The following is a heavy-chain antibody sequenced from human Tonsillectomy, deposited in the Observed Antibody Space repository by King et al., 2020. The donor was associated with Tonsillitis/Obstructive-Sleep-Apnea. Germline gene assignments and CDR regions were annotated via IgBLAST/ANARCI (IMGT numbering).Heavy chain of an antibody. Sequence: VQLPQWGAGLLKPSETLSLTCAVYGGSFSGYYWSWIRQPPGKGLEWIGEINHSGSTNYNPSLKSRVTISVDTSKNQFSLKLSSVTAADTAVYYCARERAPETLPGIAVAGRYFDYWGQGTLVTVSS. D-gene: IGHD6-19*01. CDR2: INHSGST. CDR3: ARERAPETLPGIAVAGRYFDY. J-gene: IGHJ4*02. V-gene: IGHV4-34*01. CDR1: GGSFSGYY.